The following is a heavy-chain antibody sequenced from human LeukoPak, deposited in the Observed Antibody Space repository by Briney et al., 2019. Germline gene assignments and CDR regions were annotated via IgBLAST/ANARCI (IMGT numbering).Heavy chain of an antibody. D-gene: IGHD3-22*01. CDR2: ISYDGSNK. V-gene: IGHV3-30-3*01. CDR3: ARDTITMISPYYFDY. CDR1: GFTFSSYA. Sequence: PGGSLRLSCAASGFTFSSYAMHWVRQAPGKGLEWVAVISYDGSNKYYADSVKGRFTISRDNSKNTLYLQMNSLRAEDTAVYYCARDTITMISPYYFDYWGQGTLVAVSS. J-gene: IGHJ4*02.